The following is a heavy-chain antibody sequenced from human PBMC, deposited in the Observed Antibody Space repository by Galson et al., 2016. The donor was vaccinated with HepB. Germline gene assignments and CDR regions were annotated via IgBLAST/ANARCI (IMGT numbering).Heavy chain of an antibody. V-gene: IGHV1-3*01. CDR2: INAVNGYT. D-gene: IGHD3-3*01. J-gene: IGHJ6*02. CDR3: ARADDFLIGYAYYYYCGMDV. CDR1: GYTFIDYA. Sequence: SVKVSCKASGYTFIDYAVNWVRQAPGQGLEWMGWINAVNGYTKYSEKFQGRVTMTRDTSASTAYMELSSLRSEDKAVYYCARADDFLIGYAYYYYCGMDVWGQGTTVTVSS.